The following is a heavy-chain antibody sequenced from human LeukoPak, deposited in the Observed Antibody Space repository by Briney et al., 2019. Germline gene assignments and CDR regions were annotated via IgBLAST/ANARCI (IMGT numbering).Heavy chain of an antibody. CDR2: IYSGGST. V-gene: IGHV3-66*01. Sequence: GGSLTLSCAASGFTFNTYAMSWVRQAPGKGLEWVSVIYSGGSTYYADSVKGRFTISRDNSKNTLYLQMNSLRAEDTAVYYCARDFRVAAVWGQGTLVTVSS. D-gene: IGHD2-15*01. CDR1: GFTFNTYA. CDR3: ARDFRVAAV. J-gene: IGHJ4*02.